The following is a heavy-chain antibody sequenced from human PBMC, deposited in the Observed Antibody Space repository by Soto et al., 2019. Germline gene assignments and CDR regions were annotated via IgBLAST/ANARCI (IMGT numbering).Heavy chain of an antibody. D-gene: IGHD2-8*02. CDR2: LSHDGGYI. J-gene: IGHJ4*02. V-gene: IGHV3-23*01. Sequence: FTRYAMIFVSLPPGKGLQWVAALSHDGGYIYYRDSVRGRFTISRDNSKNTLYLQMHSLKAEDTAVYCCAQQMGTSVDTGIDFWRQGTQVTAYS. CDR1: FTRYA. CDR3: AQQMGTSVDTGIDF.